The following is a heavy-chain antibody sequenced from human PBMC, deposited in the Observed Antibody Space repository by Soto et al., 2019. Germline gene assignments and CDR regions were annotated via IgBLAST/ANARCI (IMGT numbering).Heavy chain of an antibody. D-gene: IGHD6-6*01. V-gene: IGHV3-23*01. Sequence: LSLTCAASGFTFSSYAMSWVRQAPGKGLEWVSAISGSGGSTYYADSVKGRFTISRDNSKNTLYLQMNSLRAEDTAVYYCAKIPSQIAARPNFDYWGQGTLVTVSS. CDR3: AKIPSQIAARPNFDY. CDR2: ISGSGGST. J-gene: IGHJ4*02. CDR1: GFTFSSYA.